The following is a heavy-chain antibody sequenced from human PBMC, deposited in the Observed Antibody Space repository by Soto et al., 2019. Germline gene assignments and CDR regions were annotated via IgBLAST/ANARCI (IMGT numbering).Heavy chain of an antibody. CDR3: AKGVPGIAVAGTGYFQH. J-gene: IGHJ1*01. CDR2: ISGSGDST. Sequence: GGSLRLSCAASGFTFSSYAMSWVRQAPGKGLEWVSGISGSGDSTYYADSVKGRFTISRDNSKNTLYLQINSLRAEDTAVYYYAKGVPGIAVAGTGYFQHWGQGTLVTVSS. D-gene: IGHD6-19*01. CDR1: GFTFSSYA. V-gene: IGHV3-23*01.